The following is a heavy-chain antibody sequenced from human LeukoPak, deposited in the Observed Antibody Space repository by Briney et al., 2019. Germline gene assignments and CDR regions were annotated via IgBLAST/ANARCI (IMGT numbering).Heavy chain of an antibody. D-gene: IGHD6-19*01. V-gene: IGHV1-2*02. J-gene: IGHJ4*02. CDR2: INPDSGGT. CDR3: ATGSSLDGSSGWPTHYY. Sequence: ASVKVSCKASGYTFTGCYMHWVRQAPGQGLEWMGWINPDSGGTHYAQKFQDRVTMTRDTSISTAYMELGSLRSDDTALYYCATGSSLDGSSGWPTHYYWGQGALVTVSS. CDR1: GYTFTGCY.